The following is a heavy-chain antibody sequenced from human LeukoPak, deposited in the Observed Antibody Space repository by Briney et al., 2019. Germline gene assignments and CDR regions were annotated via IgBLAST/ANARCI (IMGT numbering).Heavy chain of an antibody. J-gene: IGHJ4*02. CDR1: GFTFSSYA. V-gene: IGHV3-23*01. CDR2: ISGSGGST. D-gene: IGHD3-16*01. Sequence: VGSLRLSCAASGFTFSSYAMSWVRQAPGKGLEWVSAISGSGGSTYYADSVKGRFTISRDNSKNTLYLQMNSLRAEDTAVYYCAKVRAPRRFEYYFDYWGQGTLVTVSS. CDR3: AKVRAPRRFEYYFDY.